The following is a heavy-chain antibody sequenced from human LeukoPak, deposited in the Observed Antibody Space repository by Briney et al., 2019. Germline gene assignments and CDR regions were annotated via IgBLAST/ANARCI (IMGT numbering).Heavy chain of an antibody. J-gene: IGHJ6*04. CDR2: ISSSSTYI. D-gene: IGHD2-8*01. V-gene: IGHV3-21*01. Sequence: GGALRVSCAASGFIFSSYSINWVRQAPGKGLEWVSFISSSSTYIYYADSVKGRFTISRDNAKNSLYLQMNSLRAEDTAVYYCARDRDMVLPPAGLDVWGRGATVTVSS. CDR1: GFIFSSYS. CDR3: ARDRDMVLPPAGLDV.